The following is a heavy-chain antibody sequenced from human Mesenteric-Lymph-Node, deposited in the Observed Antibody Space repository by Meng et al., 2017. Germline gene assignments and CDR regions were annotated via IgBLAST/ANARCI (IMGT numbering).Heavy chain of an antibody. CDR2: ISAYNGNT. CDR1: GYTFTSTG. Sequence: ASVKMSCKDSGYTFTSTGISWVRQAPGQGLEGRGWISAYNGNTNYAQKLQGRVTMTTDTYTSTAYMELRSLRSDDTAVYYCAREELGYCSGGSCYSDYWGQGTLVTVSS. V-gene: IGHV1-18*04. D-gene: IGHD2-15*01. CDR3: AREELGYCSGGSCYSDY. J-gene: IGHJ4*02.